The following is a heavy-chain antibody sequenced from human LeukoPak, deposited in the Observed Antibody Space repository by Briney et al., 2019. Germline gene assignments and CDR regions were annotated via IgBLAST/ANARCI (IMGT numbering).Heavy chain of an antibody. D-gene: IGHD3-3*01. CDR3: ARGLTYYDFWSGHDAFDI. J-gene: IGHJ3*02. Sequence: GASVKVSCKASGYTFTSYDINWVRQATGQGLEWMGWMNPNSGNTGYAQKLQGRFTITRNTSISTAYMELSSLRSEDTAVYYCARGLTYYDFWSGHDAFDIWGQGTMVTVSS. CDR1: GYTFTSYD. CDR2: MNPNSGNT. V-gene: IGHV1-8*03.